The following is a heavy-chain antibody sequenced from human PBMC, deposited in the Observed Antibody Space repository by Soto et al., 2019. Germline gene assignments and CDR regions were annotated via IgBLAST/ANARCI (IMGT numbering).Heavy chain of an antibody. CDR1: EFTFSKYW. V-gene: IGHV3-74*01. Sequence: GGSLRLSCVASEFTFSKYWMHWVRQAPGKGLVWVSRINMDGTKTAYADSVKGRFTVSRDNANNTLYLQMNSLGVEDTAVYYCARDYYYDSRSSSVNWFDPWGQGTLVTVSS. CDR2: INMDGTKT. CDR3: ARDYYYDSRSSSVNWFDP. D-gene: IGHD3-22*01. J-gene: IGHJ5*02.